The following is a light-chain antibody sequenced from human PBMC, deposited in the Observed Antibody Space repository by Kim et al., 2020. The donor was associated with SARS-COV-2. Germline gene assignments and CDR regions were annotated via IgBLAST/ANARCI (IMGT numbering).Light chain of an antibody. V-gene: IGKV1-5*03. J-gene: IGKJ4*01. Sequence: DIQMTQSPSTLSASVGDRVTITCRASQSISSWLAWYQQKPGKAPKLLIYKTSILESGVPSRFSGSGSGTEFTLTISSLQPDDFATYYCQQYNNYSLTFGGGTKVDIK. CDR1: QSISSW. CDR3: QQYNNYSLT. CDR2: KTS.